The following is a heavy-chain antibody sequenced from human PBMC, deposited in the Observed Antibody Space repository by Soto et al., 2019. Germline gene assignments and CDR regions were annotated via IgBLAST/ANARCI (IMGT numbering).Heavy chain of an antibody. CDR3: ASDGIGVVADAGHYYCEY. Sequence: SVNVSCKASGGTFSSYAISWVRQAPGQGLEWMGGIIPIFSTANYAQKFQGRVTITADESTSTAYMELSSLRSEDTAVYYCASDGIGVVADAGHYYCEYWGQGTMVNVSS. CDR1: GGTFSSYA. J-gene: IGHJ4*02. CDR2: IIPIFSTA. V-gene: IGHV1-69*13. D-gene: IGHD2-15*01.